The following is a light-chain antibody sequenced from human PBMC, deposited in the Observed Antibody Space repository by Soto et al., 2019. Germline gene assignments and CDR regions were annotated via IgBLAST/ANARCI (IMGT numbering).Light chain of an antibody. Sequence: QSALTQPASVSGSPGQSITIYCTGTSSDVGSYNLVSWYQQHPGKAPKLMIYEGSKRPSGVSNRFSGSKSGNTASLTIFGLQAEDEADYYCCSYAGSSTWVFGAGTKLTVL. J-gene: IGLJ3*02. CDR1: SSDVGSYNL. CDR2: EGS. V-gene: IGLV2-23*01. CDR3: CSYAGSSTWV.